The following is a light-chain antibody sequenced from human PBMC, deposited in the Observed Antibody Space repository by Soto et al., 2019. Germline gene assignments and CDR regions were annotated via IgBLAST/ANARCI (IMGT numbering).Light chain of an antibody. CDR2: SHN. V-gene: IGLV1-47*02. Sequence: QSVLTQPPSVSGTPGQGVTISCSGSSSNIATNFVYWYQHLPGTAPKIIMYSHNIRPSGVPDRFSASTSGTSASLVISGLRSEDEADYHCATWDDDVSGVVFGGGTKLTVL. CDR1: SSNIATNF. CDR3: ATWDDDVSGVV. J-gene: IGLJ2*01.